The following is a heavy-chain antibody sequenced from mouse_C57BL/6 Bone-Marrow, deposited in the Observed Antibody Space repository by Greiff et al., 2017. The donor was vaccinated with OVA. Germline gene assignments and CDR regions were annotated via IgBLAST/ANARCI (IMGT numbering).Heavy chain of an antibody. CDR1: GYTFPSYW. CDR3: ARGWLTYALDY. Sequence: QVQLQQPGTELVKPGASVKLSCKASGYTFPSYWIHWVKQRPGQGLEWIGNINPRNGGTDCSEKFKSKATLTVDKSSSTDYMPLSSLSSEESTAYDYARGWLTYALDYWGQGTSVTVSA. CDR2: INPRNGGT. D-gene: IGHD2-3*01. J-gene: IGHJ4*01. V-gene: IGHV1-53*01.